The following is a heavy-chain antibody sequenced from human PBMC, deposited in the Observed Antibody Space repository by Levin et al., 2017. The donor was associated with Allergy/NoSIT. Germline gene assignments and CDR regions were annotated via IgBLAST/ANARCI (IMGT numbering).Heavy chain of an antibody. D-gene: IGHD6-19*01. Sequence: GASVKVSCKASGGTFSSYAISWVRQAPGQGLEWMGGIIPIFGTANYAQKFQGRVTITADESTSTAYMELSSLRSEDTAVYYCARDIESVAESHYYYYGMDVWGQGTTVTVSS. J-gene: IGHJ6*02. CDR1: GGTFSSYA. CDR3: ARDIESVAESHYYYYGMDV. CDR2: IIPIFGTA. V-gene: IGHV1-69*13.